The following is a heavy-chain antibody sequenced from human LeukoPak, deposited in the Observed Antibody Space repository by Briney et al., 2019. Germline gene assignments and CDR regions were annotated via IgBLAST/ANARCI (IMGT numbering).Heavy chain of an antibody. CDR2: IYYSGST. J-gene: IGHJ5*02. Sequence: PSETLSLTCTVSGGSISSYYWSWIRHPPGKGLEWIGYIYYSGSTNYSPSLKSRVTISVDTSKNQFSLKLSSVTAADTAVYYCARGNPRGYSGYDVSVVPWFDPWGQGTLVTVSS. CDR1: GGSISSYY. D-gene: IGHD5-12*01. V-gene: IGHV4-59*01. CDR3: ARGNPRGYSGYDVSVVPWFDP.